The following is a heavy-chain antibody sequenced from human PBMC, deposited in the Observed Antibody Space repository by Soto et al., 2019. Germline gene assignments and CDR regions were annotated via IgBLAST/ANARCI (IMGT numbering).Heavy chain of an antibody. J-gene: IGHJ6*03. V-gene: IGHV4-59*08. CDR1: GGSISSYY. CDR2: IYYSERT. CDR3: ARSWQARYYMDV. Sequence: QVQLQESGPGLVKPSETLSLTCTVSGGSISSYYWSWIRQPQGKGLVWIGYIYYSERTNYNPSPKSRVTTSVDTSKNQFSLRLSSVTAADTAVYYCARSWQARYYMDVWGKGTTVTVSS.